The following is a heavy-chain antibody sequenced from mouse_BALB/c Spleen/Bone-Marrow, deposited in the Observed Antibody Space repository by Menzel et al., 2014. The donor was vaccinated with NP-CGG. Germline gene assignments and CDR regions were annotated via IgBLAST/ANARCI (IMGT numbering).Heavy chain of an antibody. CDR3: ARFYYGNPTGYFDY. Sequence: QVQLQQSGAELMKPGASTKISCKATGYTFSSYWIEWVKQRPGHGLEWIGEILPGSGSTNYNEQFKGKATFTADASSSTAYIELSSLTSEDSAVYYCARFYYGNPTGYFDYWGQGTTLTVSS. CDR2: ILPGSGST. CDR1: GYTFSSYW. V-gene: IGHV1-9*01. D-gene: IGHD2-1*01. J-gene: IGHJ2*01.